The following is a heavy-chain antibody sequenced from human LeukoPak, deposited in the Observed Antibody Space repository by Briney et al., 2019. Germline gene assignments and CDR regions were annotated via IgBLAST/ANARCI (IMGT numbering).Heavy chain of an antibody. J-gene: IGHJ4*02. CDR1: GGSFSGYY. D-gene: IGHD3-22*01. V-gene: IGHV4-34*01. Sequence: SETLSLTCAVYGGSFSGYYWSWIRQPPGKALEWIGEINHSGSTNYNPSLKSRVTISLDTSKNQFSLKLSSVTAADTAVYYCAYDSSGYYPNYWGQGTLVTVSS. CDR3: AYDSSGYYPNY. CDR2: INHSGST.